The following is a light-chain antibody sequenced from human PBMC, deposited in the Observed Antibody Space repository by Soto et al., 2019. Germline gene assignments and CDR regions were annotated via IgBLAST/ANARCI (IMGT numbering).Light chain of an antibody. V-gene: IGKV3-15*01. CDR2: GAS. CDR3: QQYHNWPPYT. J-gene: IGKJ2*01. CDR1: QSVSTT. Sequence: VMTQSPATLSVSPGDRATLSCRASQSVSTTLAWSQQKPGQAPRLLMYGASTRATGIPARFSGSGSGTEFTLTISSLQSEDFAVYYCQQYHNWPPYTFGQGTKLEIK.